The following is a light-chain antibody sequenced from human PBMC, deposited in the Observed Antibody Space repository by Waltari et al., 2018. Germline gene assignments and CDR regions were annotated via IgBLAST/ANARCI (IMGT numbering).Light chain of an antibody. V-gene: IGLV1-40*01. Sequence: QSVLTQPPSVSGAPGQRVTISCSGSGSNIGAGYDVHWYRQLPGKAPTLLTYGVNMRHSGVWDRFSGYQGDTSAALAIAGLQADDEADYCCQSYDTALSVVFGGGTKLTVL. CDR3: QSYDTALSVV. J-gene: IGLJ2*01. CDR1: GSNIGAGYD. CDR2: GVN.